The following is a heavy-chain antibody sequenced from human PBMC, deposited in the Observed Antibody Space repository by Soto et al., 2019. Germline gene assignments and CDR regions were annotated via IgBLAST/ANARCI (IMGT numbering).Heavy chain of an antibody. CDR3: ARGRKGSSWSLRTGGMDV. Sequence: ASVKVSCKASGYTFTSYDINWVRQATGQGLEWMGWMNPNSGNTGYAQKFQGRVTMTRNTSISTAYMELSSLRSEDTAVYYCARGRKGSSWSLRTGGMDVWGQGTTVTVFS. CDR2: MNPNSGNT. D-gene: IGHD6-13*01. CDR1: GYTFTSYD. J-gene: IGHJ6*02. V-gene: IGHV1-8*01.